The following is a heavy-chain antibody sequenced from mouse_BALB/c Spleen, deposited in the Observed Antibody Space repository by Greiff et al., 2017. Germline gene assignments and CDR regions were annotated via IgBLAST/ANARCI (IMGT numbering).Heavy chain of an antibody. J-gene: IGHJ3*01. D-gene: IGHD4-1*01. CDR1: GFSFSSCG. V-gene: IGHV5-17*02. CDR3: TCSGPAWFAY. Sequence: DVMLVESGGGLVQPGGSRKLSCAASGFSFSSCGMHWVRQAPEKGLEWVAYISSGSSTIYYADTVKGRFTISRDNPKNTLFLQMTSLRSEDTAMSSCTCSGPAWFAYWGQGTLVTVSA. CDR2: ISSGSSTI.